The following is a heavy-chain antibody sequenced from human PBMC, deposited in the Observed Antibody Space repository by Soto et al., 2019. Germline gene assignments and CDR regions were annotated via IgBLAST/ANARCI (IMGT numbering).Heavy chain of an antibody. D-gene: IGHD2-2*01. CDR3: AKGTWYQLLPFSYFDY. CDR1: GFTFDDYA. Sequence: EVQLVESGGGLVQPGRSLRLSCAASGFTFDDYAMHWVRQAPGKGLEWVSGISWNSGSIGCADSVKGRFTISRDNAKNSLYLQMNSLRAEDTALYYCAKGTWYQLLPFSYFDYWGQGTLVTVSS. CDR2: ISWNSGSI. V-gene: IGHV3-9*01. J-gene: IGHJ4*02.